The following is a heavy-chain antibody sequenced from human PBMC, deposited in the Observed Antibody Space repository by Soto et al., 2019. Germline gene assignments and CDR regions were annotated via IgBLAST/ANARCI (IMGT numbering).Heavy chain of an antibody. CDR1: GYTFNDFG. D-gene: IGHD2-15*01. J-gene: IGHJ4*02. V-gene: IGHV1-18*01. CDR2: IYSKAGKM. Sequence: QVHLLQSGAEVQKPGASVKVSCKTSGYTFNDFGITWVRQAPGLGLEWLGWIYSKAGKMNFAPKFQNRVIMTTDTSTSTAFMELTSLTFDDSAIYFCARDIAFDIDYWGQGTPVTVS. CDR3: ARDIAFDIDY.